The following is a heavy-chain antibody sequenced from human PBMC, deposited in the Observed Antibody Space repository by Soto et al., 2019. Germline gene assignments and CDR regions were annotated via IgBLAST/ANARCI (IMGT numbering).Heavy chain of an antibody. CDR3: ARSGCSSTSCHWGSDP. V-gene: IGHV1-2*02. D-gene: IGHD2-2*01. CDR2: INPNSGGT. Sequence: ASVKVSCKASGYTFTGYYMHWVRQAPGQGLEWMGWINPNSGGTNYAQKFQGRVTMTRDTSISTAYMELSRLRSDDTAVYYCARSGCSSTSCHWGSDPRGQGTLVTVSS. J-gene: IGHJ5*02. CDR1: GYTFTGYY.